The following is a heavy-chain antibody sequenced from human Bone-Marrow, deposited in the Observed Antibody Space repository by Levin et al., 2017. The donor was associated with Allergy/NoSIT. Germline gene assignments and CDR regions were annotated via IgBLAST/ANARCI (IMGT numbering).Heavy chain of an antibody. CDR2: ISYDGSNK. D-gene: IGHD3-10*01. J-gene: IGHJ4*02. Sequence: GGSLRLSCAASGFTFSSYGMHWVRQAPGKGLEWVAVISYDGSNKYYADSVKGRFTISRDNSKNTLYLQMNSLRAEDTAVYYCVCGSGTSHWGQGTLVTVSS. CDR1: GFTFSSYG. V-gene: IGHV3-30*03. CDR3: VCGSGTSH.